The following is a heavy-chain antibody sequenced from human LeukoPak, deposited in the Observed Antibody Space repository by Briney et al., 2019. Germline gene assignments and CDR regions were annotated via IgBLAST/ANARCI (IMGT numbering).Heavy chain of an antibody. CDR1: GFTFSSYA. V-gene: IGHV3-23*01. J-gene: IGHJ4*02. CDR2: IYGGGITT. D-gene: IGHD3-10*01. Sequence: GGSLRLSCAASGFTFSSYAMSWVRQAPGKGLEWVSGIYGGGITTHYADSVKGRFTISRDNSKNTLYLEMNSLRAEDTAVYYCAQDYGRDGEGTMFDYWGQGILVTVSS. CDR3: AQDYGRDGEGTMFDY.